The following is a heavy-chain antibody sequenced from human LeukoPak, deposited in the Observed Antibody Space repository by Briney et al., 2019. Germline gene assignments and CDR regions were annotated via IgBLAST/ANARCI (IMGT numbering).Heavy chain of an antibody. D-gene: IGHD3-3*01. CDR2: IYSGGST. Sequence: GGSLRLSCAASGFTFSSYEMNWVRQAPGKGLEWVSVIYSGGSTYYADSVKGRFIISRDNSKNTMYLQMNSLRAEDTAVYYCCRDGSGAWGQGTMVTVSS. CDR3: CRDGSGA. J-gene: IGHJ3*01. V-gene: IGHV3-53*01. CDR1: GFTFSSYE.